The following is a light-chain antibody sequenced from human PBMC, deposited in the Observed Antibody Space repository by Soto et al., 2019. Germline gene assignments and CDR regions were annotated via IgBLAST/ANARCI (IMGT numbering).Light chain of an antibody. CDR2: AVS. CDR1: SSDVGAYKY. CDR3: GSYADTNNLL. Sequence: QSVLTQPPSASGSPGQSVTISCTGTSSDVGAYKYVSWYQQHPGKAPKLMIYAVSERPSGVPDRFSGSKSGNTASLTVSGLQAEDEADYYCGSYADTNNLLFGGGTKLTVL. V-gene: IGLV2-8*01. J-gene: IGLJ2*01.